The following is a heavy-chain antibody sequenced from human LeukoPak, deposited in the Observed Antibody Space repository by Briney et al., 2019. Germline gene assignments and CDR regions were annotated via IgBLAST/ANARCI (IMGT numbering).Heavy chain of an antibody. J-gene: IGHJ6*03. CDR2: IYTSGST. D-gene: IGHD2-15*01. V-gene: IGHV4-61*02. Sequence: SETLSLTCTVSGGSISSGSYYWSWIRQPAGKGLEWIGRIYTSGSTNYNPSLKSRVTVSVDTSKNQFSLKLSSVTAADTAVYYCARGGRILLYYMDVWGKGTTVTVSS. CDR3: ARGGRILLYYMDV. CDR1: GGSISSGSYY.